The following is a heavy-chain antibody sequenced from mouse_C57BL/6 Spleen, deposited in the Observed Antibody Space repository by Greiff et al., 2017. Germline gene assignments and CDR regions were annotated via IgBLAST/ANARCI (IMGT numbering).Heavy chain of an antibody. CDR3: TRDGDSPFAY. V-gene: IGHV5-9-1*02. CDR2: ISSGGDYI. D-gene: IGHD1-1*02. J-gene: IGHJ3*01. CDR1: GFTFSSYA. Sequence: EVQVVESGEGLVKPGGSLKLSCAASGFTFSSYAMSWVRQTPEKRLEWVAYISSGGDYIYYADTVKGRFTISRDNARNTLYLQMSSLKSEDTAMYYCTRDGDSPFAYWGQGTLVTVSA.